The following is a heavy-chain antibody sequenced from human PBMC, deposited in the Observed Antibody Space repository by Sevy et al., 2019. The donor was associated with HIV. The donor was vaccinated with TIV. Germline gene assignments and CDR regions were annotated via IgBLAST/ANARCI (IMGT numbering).Heavy chain of an antibody. CDR3: ARDLVGATSVADY. J-gene: IGHJ4*02. CDR2: ISSSSSYI. CDR1: GFTFRSYG. V-gene: IGHV3-21*01. D-gene: IGHD1-26*01. Sequence: GGSLRLSCAASGFTFRSYGMHWVRQAPGKGLEWVSSISSSSSYIYYADSVKGRFTISRDNAKNSLYLQMNSLRAEDTAVYYCARDLVGATSVADYWGQGTLVTVSS.